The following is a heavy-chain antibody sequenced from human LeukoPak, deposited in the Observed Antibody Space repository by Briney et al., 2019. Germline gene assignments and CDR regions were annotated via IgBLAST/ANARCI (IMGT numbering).Heavy chain of an antibody. CDR1: GFIFTNYF. J-gene: IGHJ4*02. V-gene: IGHV3-7*01. D-gene: IGHD3-3*02. CDR2: IKHDGSEK. Sequence: GGSLRLSCAASGFIFTNYFMSWVRQAPGKGLEWVASIKHDGSEKYYVDSVKGRFTISRDNAKNSLYLQMNSLRAEDTAVYYCARAFYRGSVDYWGQGTLVTVSS. CDR3: ARAFYRGSVDY.